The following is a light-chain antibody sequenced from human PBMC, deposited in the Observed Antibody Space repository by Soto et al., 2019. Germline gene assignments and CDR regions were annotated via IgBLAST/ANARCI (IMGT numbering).Light chain of an antibody. CDR2: WAS. CDR3: QQRSNWPPIT. CDR1: HSVHYNSNNLYH. J-gene: IGKJ5*01. Sequence: DIVMTQSPDSLTVSLGERATINCKSSHSVHYNSNNLYHLTWYQQRPGQPPKVLIYWASTRASGVPDRFSGSGSETDFTLTITNLQPEDAAIYYCQQRSNWPPITFGQGTRLEIK. V-gene: IGKV4-1*01.